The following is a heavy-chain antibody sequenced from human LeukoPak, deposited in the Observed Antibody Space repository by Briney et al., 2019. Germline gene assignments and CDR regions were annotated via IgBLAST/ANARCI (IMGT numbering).Heavy chain of an antibody. D-gene: IGHD5-18*01. CDR3: ARDGEYSYGYGFDY. Sequence: PGGSLRLSCAASGFTVSINYMSWVRQAPGKGLEWVSVIYSGGNTYYADSVKGRFTISRDTSKNTVYLQMNSLRPEETAVYYCARDGEYSYGYGFDYWGQGTLVTVSS. CDR2: IYSGGNT. V-gene: IGHV3-66*01. CDR1: GFTVSINY. J-gene: IGHJ4*02.